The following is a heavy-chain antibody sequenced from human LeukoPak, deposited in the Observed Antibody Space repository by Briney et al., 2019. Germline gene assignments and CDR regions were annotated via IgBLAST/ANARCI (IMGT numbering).Heavy chain of an antibody. V-gene: IGHV4-34*01. Sequence: SETLSLTCAVYGVSFNYYWSWIRQPPGKGLEWIGDINQSGITNYDPSLKSRVTISIDTSKNQLSLKVTSVTAADTAVYYCARGSHRAWEVLLDWGQGTLVTVSS. CDR1: GVSFNYY. J-gene: IGHJ4*02. CDR3: ARGSHRAWEVLLD. CDR2: INQSGIT. D-gene: IGHD3-10*01.